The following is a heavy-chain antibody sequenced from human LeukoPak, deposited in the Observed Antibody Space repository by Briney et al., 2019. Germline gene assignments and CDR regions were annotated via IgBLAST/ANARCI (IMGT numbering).Heavy chain of an antibody. CDR1: GFTFSGYT. CDR3: VREGGSGWYSGWFDP. Sequence: GGSLRLSCAASGFTFSGYTMNWVRQAPGKGLEWVSSLTSSSTYIYYADSVKGRFTISRDNAENSLHLQMNSLRAEDTAVYYCVREGGSGWYSGWFDPWGQGTLVTVSS. CDR2: LTSSSTYI. V-gene: IGHV3-21*06. J-gene: IGHJ5*02. D-gene: IGHD6-19*01.